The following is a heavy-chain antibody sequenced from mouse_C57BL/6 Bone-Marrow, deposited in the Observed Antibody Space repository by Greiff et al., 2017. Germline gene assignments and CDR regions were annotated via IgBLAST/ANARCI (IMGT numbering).Heavy chain of an antibody. V-gene: IGHV14-4*01. CDR3: TTIIWGY. D-gene: IGHD4-1*01. J-gene: IGHJ2*01. CDR1: GFNIKDDY. Sequence: EVKLVESGAELVRPGASVKLSCTASGFNIKDDYMHWVKQRPEQGLEWIGWFDPENGDTEYASKFQGKATITADTSSNTAYLQLSSLTAEDTAVYYCTTIIWGYWGQGTTLTVSS. CDR2: FDPENGDT.